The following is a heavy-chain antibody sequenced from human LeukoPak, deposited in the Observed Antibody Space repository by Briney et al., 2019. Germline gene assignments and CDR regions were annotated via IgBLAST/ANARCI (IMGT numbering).Heavy chain of an antibody. Sequence: SETLSLTCTVSGGSINSYYWSWIRQPPGKGLEWIGYIYYSGSTNYNPSLKSRVTISVDTSKNQFSLKLSSVTAADAAVYYCARSRRNSSGWYFDYWGQGTLVTVSS. CDR2: IYYSGST. J-gene: IGHJ4*02. CDR3: ARSRRNSSGWYFDY. D-gene: IGHD6-19*01. V-gene: IGHV4-59*01. CDR1: GGSINSYY.